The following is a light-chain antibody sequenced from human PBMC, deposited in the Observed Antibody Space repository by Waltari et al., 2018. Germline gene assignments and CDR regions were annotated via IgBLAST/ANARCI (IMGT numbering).Light chain of an antibody. V-gene: IGKV3-15*01. J-gene: IGKJ1*01. CDR3: QHYNNWPPGTT. Sequence: MTQSPSSLSASVGDRVTITCRASQSISSNLAWYQQKPGQAPRLLIYGASTRATGIPARFSGSGSGTEFTLTISSLQSEDFAVYYCQHYNNWPPGTTFGQGTKVEIK. CDR2: GAS. CDR1: QSISSN.